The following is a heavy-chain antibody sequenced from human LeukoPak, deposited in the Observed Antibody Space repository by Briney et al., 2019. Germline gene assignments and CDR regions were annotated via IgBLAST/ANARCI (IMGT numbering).Heavy chain of an antibody. CDR2: IYYSGST. V-gene: IGHV4-59*08. CDR3: ARSRYSSSWYDY. J-gene: IGHJ4*02. D-gene: IGHD6-13*01. Sequence: SETLSLTCIISGGSISGYYWSWIRQPPGKGLEWIGYIYYSGSTNYNPSLKSRVTISVDTSKNQFSLKLSSVTAADTAVYYCARSRYSSSWYDYWGQGTLVTVSS. CDR1: GGSISGYY.